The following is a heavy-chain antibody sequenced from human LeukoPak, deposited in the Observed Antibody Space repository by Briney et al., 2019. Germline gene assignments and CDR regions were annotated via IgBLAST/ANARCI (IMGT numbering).Heavy chain of an antibody. J-gene: IGHJ4*02. CDR1: GFTFSDYW. CDR3: ARIGGSGTYWDY. D-gene: IGHD3-10*01. CDR2: IKYHGSDE. V-gene: IGHV3-7*01. Sequence: PGESLRLSCAASGFTFSDYWMSWVRQAPGKGLEWVANIKYHGSDEHYVDSVRGRFTISRDNAKNSLFLQMNSLRAEDTAVYYCARIGGSGTYWDYWGQGTLVTVSS.